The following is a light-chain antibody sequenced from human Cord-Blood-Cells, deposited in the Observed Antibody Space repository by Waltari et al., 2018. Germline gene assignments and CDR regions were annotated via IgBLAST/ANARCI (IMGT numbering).Light chain of an antibody. Sequence: QSALTQPRSVSGAPGPSVTISCTGTSSAGGGYKYVSWYQQHPGKAPQPIFYDLRKRPSGVPDLFSGSKSGNTASLTISGLQAEDEADYYCCSYAGSYRWVFGGGTKLPVL. J-gene: IGLJ3*02. CDR3: CSYAGSYRWV. CDR2: DLR. CDR1: SSAGGGYKY. V-gene: IGLV2-11*01.